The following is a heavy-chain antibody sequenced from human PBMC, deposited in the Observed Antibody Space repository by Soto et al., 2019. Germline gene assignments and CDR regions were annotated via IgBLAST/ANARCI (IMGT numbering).Heavy chain of an antibody. CDR1: GGSISSGGYY. J-gene: IGHJ6*02. Sequence: PSETLSLTCTVSGGSISSGGYYWSWIRQHPGKGLEWIGYIYYSGSTYYNPSLKSRVTISVDTSKNQFSLKLSSVTAADTAVYYCASYCSSTSCYTPRKGYYGMDVWGQGALVTVSS. V-gene: IGHV4-31*03. CDR3: ASYCSSTSCYTPRKGYYGMDV. CDR2: IYYSGST. D-gene: IGHD2-2*02.